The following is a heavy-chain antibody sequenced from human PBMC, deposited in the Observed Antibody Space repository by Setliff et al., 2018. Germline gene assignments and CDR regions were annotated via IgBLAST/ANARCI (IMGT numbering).Heavy chain of an antibody. V-gene: IGHV4-34*01. D-gene: IGHD6-13*01. J-gene: IGHJ4*02. CDR3: ASGYRAAASSFDY. CDR1: GGSFSTYY. Sequence: SETLSLTCAVYGGSFSTYYWIWIRQPPGKGLEWIGEINHSGSTNYNPSLKSRVTISVDTSKNQFSLKLSSVTAADTAVYYCASGYRAAASSFDYWGQGTLVTVSS. CDR2: INHSGST.